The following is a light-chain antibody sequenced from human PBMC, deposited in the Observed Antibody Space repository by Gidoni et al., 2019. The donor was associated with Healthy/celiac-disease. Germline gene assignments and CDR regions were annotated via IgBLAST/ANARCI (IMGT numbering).Light chain of an antibody. Sequence: DIQMTQSPSTLSASVGDRVTITCRASQSISSWLAWYQQKPGKAPKLLSYKASSLESGVPSRFSGSGSGTEFTLTISSLQPDDFATYYCQQYNSYSPEFGQXTKVEIK. CDR1: QSISSW. V-gene: IGKV1-5*03. CDR3: QQYNSYSPE. J-gene: IGKJ1*01. CDR2: KAS.